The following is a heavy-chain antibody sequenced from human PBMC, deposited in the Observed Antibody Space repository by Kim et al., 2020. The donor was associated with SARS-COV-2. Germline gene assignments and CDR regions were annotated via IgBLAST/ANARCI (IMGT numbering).Heavy chain of an antibody. V-gene: IGHV7-4-1*02. Sequence: ASVKVSCKASGYTFTSYAMNWLRQAPGQGLEWMGWINTNTGNQTYAQGFTGRFVFSLDTSVSTAYLQISSLKAEDTAVYYCARGTLRRTYYYDSSGYYNAFDIWGQGTMVTVSS. CDR1: GYTFTSYA. CDR2: INTNTGNQ. J-gene: IGHJ3*02. CDR3: ARGTLRRTYYYDSSGYYNAFDI. D-gene: IGHD3-22*01.